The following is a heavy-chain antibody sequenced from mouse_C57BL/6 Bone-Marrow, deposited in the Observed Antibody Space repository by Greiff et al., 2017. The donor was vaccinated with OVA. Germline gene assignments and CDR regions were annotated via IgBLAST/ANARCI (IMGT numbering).Heavy chain of an antibody. Sequence: VQLQQSGAELARPGASVKLSCKASGYTFTSYGISWVKQRTGQGLEWIGEIYPRSGNTYYNEKFKGKATLTADKSSSTAYMELRSLTSEDSAVYFGERGCLLLRYYWYFDVWGTGTTVTVSS. CDR3: ERGCLLLRYYWYFDV. J-gene: IGHJ1*03. CDR2: IYPRSGNT. CDR1: GYTFTSYG. D-gene: IGHD1-1*01. V-gene: IGHV1-81*01.